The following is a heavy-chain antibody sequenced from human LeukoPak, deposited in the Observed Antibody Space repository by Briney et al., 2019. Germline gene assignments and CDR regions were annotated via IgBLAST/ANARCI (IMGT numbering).Heavy chain of an antibody. CDR1: GGSFSGYY. D-gene: IGHD3-22*01. CDR3: ARGRRSYYDSSGYGY. CDR2: INHSGST. Sequence: PSETLSLTCAVYGGSFSGYYWSWVRQPPGKGLEWIGEINHSGSTNYNPSLKSRVTISVDTSKNQFSLKLSSVTAADTAVYCARGRRSYYDSSGYGYWGQGTLVTVSS. J-gene: IGHJ4*02. V-gene: IGHV4-34*01.